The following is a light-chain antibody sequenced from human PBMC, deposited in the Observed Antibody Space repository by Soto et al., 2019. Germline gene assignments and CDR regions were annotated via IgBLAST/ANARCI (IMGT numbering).Light chain of an antibody. CDR2: SAI. CDR3: QHTFRSPRR. CDR1: QSVSTY. V-gene: IGKV1-39*01. Sequence: DLPLTQSPPSLSASVGDTVTITCRASQSVSTYLNWYQQRPGKAPSLLIYSAISLQSGVPSRFSGSGSGTDFTLTIRNLQPEDFAIYYCQHTFRSPRRFGQGTKVDFK. J-gene: IGKJ1*01.